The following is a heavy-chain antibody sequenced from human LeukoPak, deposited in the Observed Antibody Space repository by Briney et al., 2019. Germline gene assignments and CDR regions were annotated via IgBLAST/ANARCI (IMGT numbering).Heavy chain of an antibody. CDR2: INHSGST. D-gene: IGHD3-10*01. CDR3: ARHGPGLWFERHKPLPFLDY. J-gene: IGHJ4*02. CDR1: GGSSSGYY. V-gene: IGHV4-34*01. Sequence: PSETLSLTCAVYGGSSSGYYWSWIRQPPGKGLEWIGEINHSGSTNYNPSLKSRVTISVDTSKNQFSLKLSSVTAADTAVYYCARHGPGLWFERHKPLPFLDYWGQGTLVTVSS.